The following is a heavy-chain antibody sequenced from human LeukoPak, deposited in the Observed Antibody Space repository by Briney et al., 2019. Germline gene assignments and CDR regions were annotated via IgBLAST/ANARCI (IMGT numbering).Heavy chain of an antibody. CDR3: ARGEHCRGDCYQPDINWFDP. CDR1: GYTFTGYY. Sequence: ASVKVSCKASGYTFTGYYMHWVRQAPGQGLEWMGWINPNSGGTNYAQKFQGRVTMTRDTSISTAYMELSRLRSDDTAVYYCARGEHCRGDCYQPDINWFDPWGQGTLVTVSS. J-gene: IGHJ5*02. CDR2: INPNSGGT. D-gene: IGHD2-21*02. V-gene: IGHV1-2*02.